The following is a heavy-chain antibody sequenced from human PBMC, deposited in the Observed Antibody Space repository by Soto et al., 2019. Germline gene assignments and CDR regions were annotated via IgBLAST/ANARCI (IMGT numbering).Heavy chain of an antibody. CDR1: GGSISSYY. J-gene: IGHJ5*02. CDR2: IYYSGST. D-gene: IGHD3-10*01. Sequence: SETLSLTCTVSGGSISSYYWSWIRQPPGKGLEWIGYIYYSGSTNYNPSLKSRVTISIDTSKNQFSLKLSSVTAADTAVFYCARDRVVRGNWFDPWGQGTLVTVSS. V-gene: IGHV4-59*01. CDR3: ARDRVVRGNWFDP.